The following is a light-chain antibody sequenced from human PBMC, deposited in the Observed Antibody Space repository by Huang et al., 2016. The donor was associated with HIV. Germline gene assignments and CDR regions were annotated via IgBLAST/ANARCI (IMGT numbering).Light chain of an antibody. CDR3: HQYNNLLLS. J-gene: IGKJ4*01. Sequence: EIVMTQSPATLSVSPGQRVTLSCRANRSVSTNLAWYQQRHGPAPRLLIYGSATRAPGIPARFSGSGSGTDFSLTISSLQSEDFALYYCHQYNNLLLSFGGGTRV. CDR2: GSA. CDR1: RSVSTN. V-gene: IGKV3-15*01.